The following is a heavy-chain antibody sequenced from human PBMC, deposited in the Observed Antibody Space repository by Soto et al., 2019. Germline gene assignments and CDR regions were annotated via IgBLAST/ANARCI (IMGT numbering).Heavy chain of an antibody. CDR1: GYTFTTYA. CDR2: INPASGHT. CDR3: GRSVVGATGEILYNAMDV. Sequence: ASVKVSCKASGYTFTTYALHWVRQAPGQRHEWMGWINPASGHTKYSKKFQDRVTITRDTSASTGYMELSSLRSEDTAVYYCGRSVVGATGEILYNAMDVWGQGTTVTVS. D-gene: IGHD1-26*01. J-gene: IGHJ6*02. V-gene: IGHV1-3*01.